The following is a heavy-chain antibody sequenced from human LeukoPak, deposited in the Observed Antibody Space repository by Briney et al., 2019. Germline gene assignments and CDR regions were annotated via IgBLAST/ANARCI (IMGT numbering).Heavy chain of an antibody. CDR3: ARGAHYYGSGGFDY. V-gene: IGHV4-4*02. CDR1: GGSISSSNW. CDR2: IYHSGST. J-gene: IGHJ4*02. D-gene: IGHD3-10*01. Sequence: SETLSLTCAVSGGSISSSNWWSGVRQPPGKGLEWIGEIYHSGSTNYNPSLKSRVTISVDKSKNQFSLKLSSVTAADTAVYYCARGAHYYGSGGFDYWGQGTLVTVSS.